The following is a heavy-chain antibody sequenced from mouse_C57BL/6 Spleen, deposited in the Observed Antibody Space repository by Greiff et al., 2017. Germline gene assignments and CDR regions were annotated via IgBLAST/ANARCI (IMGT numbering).Heavy chain of an antibody. Sequence: QVQLQQSGAELAKPGASVKLSCKASGYTFTSYWMHWVKQRPGQGLEWIGYINPSSGYTTYNQKFKDKATLTADKSSSTAYMQLSSLTYEDSAVXYCAPSHYDYDGTGCAYGGQGTLVTVSA. CDR3: APSHYDYDGTGCAY. CDR2: INPSSGYT. V-gene: IGHV1-7*01. D-gene: IGHD2-4*01. J-gene: IGHJ3*01. CDR1: GYTFTSYW.